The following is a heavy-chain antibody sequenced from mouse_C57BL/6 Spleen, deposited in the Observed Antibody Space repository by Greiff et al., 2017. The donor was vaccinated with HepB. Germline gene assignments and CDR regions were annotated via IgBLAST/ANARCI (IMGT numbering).Heavy chain of an antibody. CDR2: IDPNSGGT. CDR1: GYTFTSYW. D-gene: IGHD2-5*01. V-gene: IGHV1-72*01. J-gene: IGHJ4*01. Sequence: QVHVKQPGAELVKPGASVKLSCKASGYTFTSYWMHWVKQRPGRGLEWIGRIDPNSGGTKYNEKFKSKATLTVDKPSSTAYMQLSSLTSEDSAVYYCARWGDYSNYGAMDYWGQGTSVTVSS. CDR3: ARWGDYSNYGAMDY.